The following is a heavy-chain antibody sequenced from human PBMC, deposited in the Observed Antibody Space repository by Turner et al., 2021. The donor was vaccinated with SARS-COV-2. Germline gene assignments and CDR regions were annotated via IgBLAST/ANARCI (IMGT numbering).Heavy chain of an antibody. CDR2: IWYDGSNK. J-gene: IGHJ6*02. CDR3: AREGDCSSTNCGAMDV. Sequence: QVQLVESGGGVVQPGRSLRLSCAASGFTFSSYGMHWVRQDPGKGLEWGAVIWYDGSNKYYADSVKGRFTISRDNSKNTLYLQMNSLRAEDTAVYYCAREGDCSSTNCGAMDVWGQGTTVTVSS. D-gene: IGHD2-2*01. CDR1: GFTFSSYG. V-gene: IGHV3-33*01.